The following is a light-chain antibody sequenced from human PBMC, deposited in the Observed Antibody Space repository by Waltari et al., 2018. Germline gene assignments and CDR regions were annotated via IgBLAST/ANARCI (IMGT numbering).Light chain of an antibody. CDR2: GAA. V-gene: IGKV3-20*01. J-gene: IGKJ3*01. CDR3: QQYSRSPT. Sequence: EIVLTQSPGTLSLSPGERATLSCRASQSVSNFLVWYQRKPGQAPRLRIYGAASRATGIPDRFSGSGSGTDFTLTINRLEPEDLAVYYCQQYSRSPTFGPGTKVDI. CDR1: QSVSNF.